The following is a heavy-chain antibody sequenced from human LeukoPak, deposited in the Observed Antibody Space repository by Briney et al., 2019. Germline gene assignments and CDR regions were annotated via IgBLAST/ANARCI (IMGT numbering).Heavy chain of an antibody. CDR2: INPSGGST. V-gene: IGHV1-46*01. D-gene: IGHD2-8*01. J-gene: IGHJ6*02. CDR3: ARDRGDIVLMVELGWNGMDV. Sequence: ASVKVSCTASGYTFTSYYMHWVRQAPGQGLEWMGIINPSGGSTSYAQKFQGRVTMTRDTSTSTVYMELSSLRSEDTAVYYCARDRGDIVLMVELGWNGMDVWGQGTTVTVSS. CDR1: GYTFTSYY.